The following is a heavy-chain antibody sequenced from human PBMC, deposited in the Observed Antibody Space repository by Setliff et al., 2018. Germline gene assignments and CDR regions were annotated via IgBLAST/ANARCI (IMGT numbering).Heavy chain of an antibody. D-gene: IGHD2-2*01. V-gene: IGHV4-34*01. CDR2: SNHGGST. J-gene: IGHJ4*02. CDR1: GESFSNNY. Sequence: SETLSLTCSVYGESFSNNYWSWIRQTPGKGLEWIGESNHGGSTSYHPSLKSRLTMSVDTSKNQFSLKLTSVTAADTAVYYFRLAHCNTTSCEEALDFWSQGTLVTVSS. CDR3: RLAHCNTTSCEEALDF.